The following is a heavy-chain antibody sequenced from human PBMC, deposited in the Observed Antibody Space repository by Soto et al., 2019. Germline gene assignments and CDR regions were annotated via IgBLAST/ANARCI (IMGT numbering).Heavy chain of an antibody. D-gene: IGHD2-21*02. CDR1: VFTFISYD. V-gene: IGHV3-13*05. J-gene: IGHJ3*02. CDR2: IGTAGDP. Sequence: HPGWSLSLSCAPSVFTFISYDMHWVRQATGKGLEWVSAIGTAGDPYYPGSVKGRFTISRENAKNSLYLQMNSLRAGDTAVYYCARGGRNCGGDCYSRRHDAFDIWGQGTMVTVSS. CDR3: ARGGRNCGGDCYSRRHDAFDI.